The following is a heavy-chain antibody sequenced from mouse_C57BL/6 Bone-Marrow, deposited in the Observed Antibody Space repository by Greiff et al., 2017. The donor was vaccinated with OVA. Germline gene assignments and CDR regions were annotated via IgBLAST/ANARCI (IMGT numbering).Heavy chain of an antibody. D-gene: IGHD1-1*01. Sequence: EVQGVESGGDLVKPGGSLKLSCAASGFTFSSYGMSWVRQTPDKRLEWVATISSGGSYTYYPDSVKGRFTISRDNAKNTLYLQMSSLKSEDTAMYYCARRGTTVVANAMDYWGQGTSVTVSS. J-gene: IGHJ4*01. CDR3: ARRGTTVVANAMDY. V-gene: IGHV5-6*01. CDR1: GFTFSSYG. CDR2: ISSGGSYT.